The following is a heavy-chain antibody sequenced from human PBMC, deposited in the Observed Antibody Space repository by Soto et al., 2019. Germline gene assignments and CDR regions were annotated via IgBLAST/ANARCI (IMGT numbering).Heavy chain of an antibody. Sequence: QVQLQESGPGLVKPSETLSLTCTVSGGSISSYYWSWIRQPPGKGLEWLGYIYYSGSTNYNPSLKRRVTISVDTSKNRFSLNLSSVTAADTAVYYCARHGHGDYALFDYWGQGTLVTVSS. J-gene: IGHJ4*02. CDR1: GGSISSYY. CDR3: ARHGHGDYALFDY. V-gene: IGHV4-59*08. D-gene: IGHD4-17*01. CDR2: IYYSGST.